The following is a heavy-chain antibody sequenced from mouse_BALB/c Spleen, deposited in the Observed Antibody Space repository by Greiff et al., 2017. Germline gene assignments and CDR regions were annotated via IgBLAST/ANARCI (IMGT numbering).Heavy chain of an antibody. CDR2: ISSGGST. Sequence: EVKLMESGGGLVKPGGSLKLSCAASGFTFSSYAMSWVRQTPEKRLEWVASISSGGSTYYPDSVKGRFTISRDNARNILYLQMSSLRSEDTAMYYCARGDYGRYFDYWGQGTTLTVSS. J-gene: IGHJ2*01. CDR1: GFTFSSYA. D-gene: IGHD1-1*01. V-gene: IGHV5-6-5*01. CDR3: ARGDYGRYFDY.